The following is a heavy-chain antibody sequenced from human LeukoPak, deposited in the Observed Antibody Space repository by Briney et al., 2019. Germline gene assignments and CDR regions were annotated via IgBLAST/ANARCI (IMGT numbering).Heavy chain of an antibody. CDR1: GGSISSGGYS. V-gene: IGHV4-30-2*01. Sequence: KTSETLSLTCAVSGGSISSGGYSWSWIRQPPGKGLEWIGYIYHSGSTYYNPSLKSRVTISVGRSKNQFSLKLSSVTAADTAVYYCARDSGGTGALDYWGQGTLVTVSS. CDR2: IYHSGST. CDR3: ARDSGGTGALDY. D-gene: IGHD2-15*01. J-gene: IGHJ4*02.